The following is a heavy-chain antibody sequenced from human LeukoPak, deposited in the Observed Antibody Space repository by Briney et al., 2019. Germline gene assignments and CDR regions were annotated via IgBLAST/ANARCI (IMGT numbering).Heavy chain of an antibody. CDR2: IYYSGST. V-gene: IGHV4-59*01. CDR1: GGSISSYY. J-gene: IGHJ4*02. CDR3: ARVAAARLWYYDSSGSDYFDY. D-gene: IGHD3-22*01. Sequence: SETLSLTCTVSGGSISSYYWSWIRQPPGQGLEWIGYIYYSGSTNYNPSLKSRVTISVDTSKNQFSLKLSSVTAADTAVYYCARVAAARLWYYDSSGSDYFDYWGQGTLVTVSS.